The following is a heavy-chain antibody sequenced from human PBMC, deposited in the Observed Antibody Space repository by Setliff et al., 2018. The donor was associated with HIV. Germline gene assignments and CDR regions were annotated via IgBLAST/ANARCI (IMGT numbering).Heavy chain of an antibody. D-gene: IGHD1-26*01. CDR2: ISGGGGSK. V-gene: IGHV3-21*01. CDR1: GFTFSAFA. J-gene: IGHJ6*03. Sequence: GGSLRLSCVASGFTFSAFAMTWVRQAPGTGLEWIATISGGGGSKYYADSVKGRFTISRDNAKNSLYLQMNSLRAEDTAVYYCARVSELLAYYMDVWGKGTTVTVSS. CDR3: ARVSELLAYYMDV.